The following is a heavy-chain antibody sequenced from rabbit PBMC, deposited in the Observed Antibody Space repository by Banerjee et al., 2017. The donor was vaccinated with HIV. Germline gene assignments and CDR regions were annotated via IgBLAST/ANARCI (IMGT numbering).Heavy chain of an antibody. J-gene: IGHJ4*01. Sequence: QEQLKETGGGLVQPGGSLTLSCKASGFSFTNKYVMCWVRQAPGKGLEWIGCISAGSSGTTYYASWAKGRFTISRTSSTTVALQMTSLTAADTATYFCARDLAGVIGWNFDLWGPGTLVTVS. CDR3: ARDLAGVIGWNFDL. V-gene: IGHV1S45*01. CDR1: GFSFTNKYV. D-gene: IGHD4-1*01. CDR2: ISAGSSGTT.